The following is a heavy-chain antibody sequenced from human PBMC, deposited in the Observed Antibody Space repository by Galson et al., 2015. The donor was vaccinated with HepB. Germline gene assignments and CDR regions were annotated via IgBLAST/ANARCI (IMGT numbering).Heavy chain of an antibody. D-gene: IGHD3-16*01. J-gene: IGHJ4*02. CDR1: GFSLSTSGVG. V-gene: IGHV2-5*02. CDR3: AHRQRLDSTWTSGTLYY. CDR2: IYWDDDK. Sequence: PALVKPTQTLTLTCTFSGFSLSTSGVGVGWIRQPTGKALEWLALIYWDDDKRYSPSLKSRLTITKDTSKNQVVLTMTDMDPVDTATYFCAHRQRLDSTWTSGTLYYWGPGSLVTVSS.